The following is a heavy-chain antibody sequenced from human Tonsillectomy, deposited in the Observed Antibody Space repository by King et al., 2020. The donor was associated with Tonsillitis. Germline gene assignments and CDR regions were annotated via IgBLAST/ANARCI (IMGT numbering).Heavy chain of an antibody. CDR2: ISSNGGST. D-gene: IGHD3-22*01. J-gene: IGHJ4*02. CDR3: ARALHYYDSSGYPRLGY. V-gene: IGHV3-64*01. Sequence: HLVQSGGGLVQPGGSLRLSCAASGFTFSSYAMHWVRQAPGKGLEYVSAISSNGGSTYYANSVKGRFTISRDNSKNTLYLQMGSLRAEDMAVYYCARALHYYDSSGYPRLGYWGQGTLVTVSS. CDR1: GFTFSSYA.